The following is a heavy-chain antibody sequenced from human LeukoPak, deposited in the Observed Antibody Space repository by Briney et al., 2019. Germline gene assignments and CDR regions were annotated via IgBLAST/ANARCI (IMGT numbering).Heavy chain of an antibody. V-gene: IGHV6-1*01. CDR3: ARDRRRLPPYYYYGMDV. J-gene: IGHJ6*02. CDR1: GDSVSSNSAA. Sequence: SQTLSLTCAISGDSVSSNSAAWNWIRQSPSRGLEWLGRTYYRSKWYNDYAVSVKSRITINPDTSKNQFSLQLNSVTPEDTAVYYCARDRRRLPPYYYYGMDVWGQGTTVTVSS. CDR2: TYYRSKWYN.